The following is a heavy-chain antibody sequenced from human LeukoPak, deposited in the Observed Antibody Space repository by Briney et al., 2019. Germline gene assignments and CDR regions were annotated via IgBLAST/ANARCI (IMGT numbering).Heavy chain of an antibody. Sequence: SETLSLTCTVSGGSISSYYWSWIRQPARKGLEWIGRIYTSGSTNYNPSLKSRVTMSVDTSKNQFSLKLSSVTAADTAVYYCASSTVTVAGLDPWGQGTLVTVSS. CDR2: IYTSGST. CDR3: ASSTVTVAGLDP. V-gene: IGHV4-4*07. D-gene: IGHD4-17*01. J-gene: IGHJ5*02. CDR1: GGSISSYY.